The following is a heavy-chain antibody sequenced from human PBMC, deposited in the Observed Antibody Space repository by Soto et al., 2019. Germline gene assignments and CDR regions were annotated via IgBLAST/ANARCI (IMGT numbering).Heavy chain of an antibody. V-gene: IGHV1-69*13. CDR1: GYTFTSYA. CDR2: IIPIFGTA. CDR3: ARVWGYSYGLASDI. D-gene: IGHD5-18*01. Sequence: SAKVSCKASGYTFTSYAISWVRQAPGQGLEWMGGIIPIFGTANYAQKFQGRVTITADESTSTAYMELSSLRSEDTAVYYCARVWGYSYGLASDIWGQGTMVTVSS. J-gene: IGHJ3*02.